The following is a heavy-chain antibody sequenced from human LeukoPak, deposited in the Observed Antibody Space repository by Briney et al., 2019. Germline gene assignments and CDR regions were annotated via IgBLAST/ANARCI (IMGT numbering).Heavy chain of an antibody. V-gene: IGHV4-59*01. J-gene: IGHJ5*02. CDR2: IYYSGST. CDR1: GGSISSYY. CDR3: ARATAIFGVVNENWFDP. Sequence: SETLSLTCTVSGGSISSYYWSWIRQPPGKGLEWIGYIYYSGSTNYNPSLKSRVTISVDTSKNQFSLKLSSVTAADTAVYYCARATAIFGVVNENWFDPWGQGTLVTVSS. D-gene: IGHD3-3*01.